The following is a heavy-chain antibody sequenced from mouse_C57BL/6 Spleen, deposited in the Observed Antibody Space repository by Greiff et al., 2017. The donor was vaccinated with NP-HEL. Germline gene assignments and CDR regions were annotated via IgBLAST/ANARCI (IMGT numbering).Heavy chain of an antibody. D-gene: IGHD1-1*01. CDR1: GYAFSSSW. J-gene: IGHJ4*01. V-gene: IGHV1-82*01. Sequence: VQLQQSGPELVKPGASVKISCKASGYAFSSSWMNWVKQRPGKGLEWIGRIYPGDGDTNYNGKFKGKATLTADKSSSTAYMQLSSLTSEDSAVYFCARRTTERAMDYWGQGTSGTVSS. CDR2: IYPGDGDT. CDR3: ARRTTERAMDY.